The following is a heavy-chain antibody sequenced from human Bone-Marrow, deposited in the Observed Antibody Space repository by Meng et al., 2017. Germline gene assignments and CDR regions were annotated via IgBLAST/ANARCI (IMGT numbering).Heavy chain of an antibody. CDR1: GGSLSGYY. CDR2: SDHRGST. CDR3: ARGVVRNWNYLP. V-gene: IGHV4-34*01. Sequence: VQLQQWGAGLLKPSETLSLTCAVFGGSLSGYYCNWFRQPPGKGLEWIGGSDHRGSTNYNPSLKSRVTISVDTSKNQFSLKLSSVTAADTAVYYCARGVVRNWNYLPWGQGTLVTVSS. D-gene: IGHD1-7*01. J-gene: IGHJ5*02.